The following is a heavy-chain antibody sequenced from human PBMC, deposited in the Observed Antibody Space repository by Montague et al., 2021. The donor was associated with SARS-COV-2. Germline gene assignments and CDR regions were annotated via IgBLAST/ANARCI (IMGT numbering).Heavy chain of an antibody. CDR2: IDPSDSNT. CDR3: ATPDY. Sequence: QSGAEVKKPGESLRISCKGSGYSFTTYWINWVRQMPGKGLEWIGKIDPSDSNTYYSPSFQGHVTISVDKSISTAYLQWSSLKASDTAMFYCATPDYWGQGTLVTVSS. CDR1: GYSFTTYW. V-gene: IGHV5-10-1*01. J-gene: IGHJ4*02.